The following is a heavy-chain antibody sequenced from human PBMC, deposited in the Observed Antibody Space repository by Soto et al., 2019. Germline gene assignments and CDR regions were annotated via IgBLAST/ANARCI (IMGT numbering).Heavy chain of an antibody. CDR3: ARGWWDSSSFFQPNNWFDP. V-gene: IGHV1-2*02. CDR2: INPNSGGT. CDR1: GYTFTGYY. Sequence: ASVKVSCKASGYTFTGYYMHWVRQAPGQGLEWMGWINPNSGGTNYAQKFQGRVTMTRNTSISTAYMELSRLRSEDTAVYYCARGWWDSSSFFQPNNWFDPWGQGTLVTVS. J-gene: IGHJ5*02. D-gene: IGHD6-13*01.